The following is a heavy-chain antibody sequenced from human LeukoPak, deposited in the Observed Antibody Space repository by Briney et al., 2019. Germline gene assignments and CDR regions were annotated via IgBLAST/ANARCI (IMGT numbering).Heavy chain of an antibody. CDR2: IKSKTDGGTT. V-gene: IGHV3-15*01. CDR3: TTDQVVVSAARGY. Sequence: GGSLRLSCAASGFTFSNAWMSWVRQAPGKGLEWVGRIKSKTDGGTTDYAAPVKGRFTISRDDSKNMLYLQMNSLKTEDTAVYYCTTDQVVVSAARGYWGQGTLVTVSS. D-gene: IGHD2-2*01. CDR1: GFTFSNAW. J-gene: IGHJ4*02.